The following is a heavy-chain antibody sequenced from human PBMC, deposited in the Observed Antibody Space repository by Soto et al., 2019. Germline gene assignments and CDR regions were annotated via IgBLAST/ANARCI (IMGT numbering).Heavy chain of an antibody. J-gene: IGHJ2*01. CDR1: GFTFSSYA. V-gene: IGHV3-30-3*01. D-gene: IGHD4-4*01. CDR2: ISYDGSNK. CDR3: ARPLWRDDYNWGYFDL. Sequence: QVQLVESGGGVVQPGRSLRLSCAASGFTFSSYAMHWVRQAPGKGLEWVAVISYDGSNKYYADSVKGRFTISRDNSKNTLHLQMNGLRAEDTAVYYCARPLWRDDYNWGYFDLWGRGTLVTVSS.